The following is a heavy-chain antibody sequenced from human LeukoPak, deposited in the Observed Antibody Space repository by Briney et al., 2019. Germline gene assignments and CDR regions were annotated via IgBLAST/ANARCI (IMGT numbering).Heavy chain of an antibody. D-gene: IGHD1-26*01. CDR3: ARDWDLYYFDY. CDR2: VIPNSGGT. Sequence: ASVKVSCKASGYTFTGNYMHWVRQAPGQGLEWMGWVIPNSGGTNYAQKFQGRVTMTRDTSISTAYMELSRLRSDDTAVYYCARDWDLYYFDYWGQGTLVTVSS. CDR1: GYTFTGNY. J-gene: IGHJ4*02. V-gene: IGHV1-2*02.